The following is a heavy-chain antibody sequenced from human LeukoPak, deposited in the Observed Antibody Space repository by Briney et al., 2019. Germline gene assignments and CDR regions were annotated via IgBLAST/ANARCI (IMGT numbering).Heavy chain of an antibody. J-gene: IGHJ4*02. CDR1: GFTFSNYA. CDR3: ANKNAGPRPFDY. CDR2: ISGGGGRT. Sequence: PGGSLRLSCAASGFTFSNYAMSWVRQAPGKGLEWVSSISGGGGRTHYADSVKGRFTISRDNSKNTLYLQMNSLSAEDTALYYCANKNAGPRPFDYWGQGTLVTVSS. V-gene: IGHV3-23*01.